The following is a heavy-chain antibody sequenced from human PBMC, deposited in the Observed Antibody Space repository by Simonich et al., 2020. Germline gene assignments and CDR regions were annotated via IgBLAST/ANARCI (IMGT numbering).Heavy chain of an antibody. CDR3: AHRRGFFDY. V-gene: IGHV2-5*01. CDR1: GFSLSTRGVG. Sequence: QITLKESGPTLVKPTQTLTLTCTFSGFSLSTRGVGVGWIRQPPGKALEGLALIYWNDVKRYSPSLKSRLTITKDTSKNQVVLTMTNMDPVDTATYYCAHRRGFFDYWGQGTLVTVSS. CDR2: IYWNDVK. J-gene: IGHJ4*02.